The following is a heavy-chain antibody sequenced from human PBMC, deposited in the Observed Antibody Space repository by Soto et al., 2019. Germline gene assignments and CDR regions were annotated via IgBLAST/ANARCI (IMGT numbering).Heavy chain of an antibody. V-gene: IGHV1-69*06. D-gene: IGHD2-15*01. CDR1: GGTFSSYA. CDR2: IIPIFGTA. J-gene: IGHJ6*02. CDR3: ARQTVVVAAPEAYYYYGMDV. Sequence: QVQLVQSGAEVKKPGSSVKVSCKASGGTFSSYAISWVRQAPGQGLEWMGGIIPIFGTANYAQKFQGRVTITADKSTSTAYMELSSLRSEDTAVYYCARQTVVVAAPEAYYYYGMDVWGQGTTVTVSS.